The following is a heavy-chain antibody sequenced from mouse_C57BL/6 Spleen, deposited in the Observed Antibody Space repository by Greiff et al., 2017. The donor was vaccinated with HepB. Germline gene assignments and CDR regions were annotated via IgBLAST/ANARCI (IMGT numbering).Heavy chain of an antibody. CDR1: GYAFSSSW. J-gene: IGHJ4*01. V-gene: IGHV1-82*01. D-gene: IGHD1-1*01. CDR2: IYPGDGDT. CDR3: APLLLRYAMDY. Sequence: VQLQESGPELVKPGASVKISCKASGYAFSSSWMNWVKQRPGKGLEWIGRIYPGDGDTNYNGKFKGKATLTADKSSSTAYMQLSSLTSEDSAVYFCAPLLLRYAMDYWGQGTSVTVSS.